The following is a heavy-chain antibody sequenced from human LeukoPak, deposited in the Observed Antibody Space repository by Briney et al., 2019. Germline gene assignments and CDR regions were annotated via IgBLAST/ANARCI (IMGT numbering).Heavy chain of an antibody. CDR3: ARGPYYDFWSGYYTWFDP. D-gene: IGHD3-3*01. Sequence: SVKVSCKASGGTFSSYTISWVRQAPGQGLEGMGGIIPIFGTATYAQKFQGRVTITADESTSTAYMELSSLRSEDTAVYYCARGPYYDFWSGYYTWFDPWGQGTLVTVSS. J-gene: IGHJ5*02. V-gene: IGHV1-69*13. CDR2: IIPIFGTA. CDR1: GGTFSSYT.